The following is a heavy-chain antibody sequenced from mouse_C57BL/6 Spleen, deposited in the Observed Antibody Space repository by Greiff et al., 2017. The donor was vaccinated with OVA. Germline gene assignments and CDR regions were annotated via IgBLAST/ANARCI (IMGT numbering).Heavy chain of an antibody. CDR1: GYSITSGYD. CDR2: ISYSGST. V-gene: IGHV3-1*01. CDR3: ARGDYDGYAMDY. Sequence: EVQLQQSGPGMVKPSQSLSLTCTVTGYSITSGYDWHWIRHFPGNKLEWMGYISYSGSTNYNPSLKSRISITHDTSKNHFFLKLNSVTTEDTATYYCARGDYDGYAMDYWGQGTSVTVSS. J-gene: IGHJ4*01. D-gene: IGHD2-4*01.